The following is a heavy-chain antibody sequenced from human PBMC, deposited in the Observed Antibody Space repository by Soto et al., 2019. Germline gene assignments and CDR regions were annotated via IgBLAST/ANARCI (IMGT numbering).Heavy chain of an antibody. J-gene: IGHJ4*02. CDR2: ISGSGGST. CDR1: GFTFSSYA. V-gene: IGHV3-23*01. Sequence: EVQLLESGGGLVQPGGSLRLSCAASGFTFSSYAMSWVRQAPGKGLEWVSAISGSGGSTYYADSVKGRFTISRDNSKSTLYLQMNRLRAEDTAVYYCAKDGASVYYDYIWGSYRYFDYWGQGTLVTVSS. CDR3: AKDGASVYYDYIWGSYRYFDY. D-gene: IGHD3-16*02.